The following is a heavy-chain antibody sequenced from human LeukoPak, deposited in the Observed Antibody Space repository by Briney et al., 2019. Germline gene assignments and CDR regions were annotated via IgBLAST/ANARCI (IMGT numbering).Heavy chain of an antibody. D-gene: IGHD2-2*01. CDR3: AKDWGQVPASISGH. CDR2: ITASGDST. CDR1: GFPFSSYP. Sequence: PGGSLRLSCAGSGFPFSSYPISWVRQPPGKGLEWVSAITASGDSTYSADSVKGRFTISRDTSRNTLFLQMNSLRTEDTAVYYCAKDWGQVPASISGHWGQGTLVTVSS. V-gene: IGHV3-23*01. J-gene: IGHJ1*01.